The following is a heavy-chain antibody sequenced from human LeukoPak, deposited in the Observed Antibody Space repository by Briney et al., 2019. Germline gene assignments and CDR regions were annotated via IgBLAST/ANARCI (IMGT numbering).Heavy chain of an antibody. J-gene: IGHJ3*02. V-gene: IGHV1-2*02. CDR2: INPNSGGT. CDR1: GYTFGNYN. D-gene: IGHD6-13*01. CDR3: ARDSRQQLVTRGAFDI. Sequence: ASVKVSCKASGYTFGNYNIHWMRQAPGQGLEWLGWINPNSGGTDYAEKFQGRVTMTRDTSIGTTYVELTSLRSDDSAVYFCARDSRQQLVTRGAFDIWGQGTMVTVSS.